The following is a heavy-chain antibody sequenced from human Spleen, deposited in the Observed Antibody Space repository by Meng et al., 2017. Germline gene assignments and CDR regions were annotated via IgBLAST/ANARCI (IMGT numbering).Heavy chain of an antibody. J-gene: IGHJ4*02. V-gene: IGHV4-61*09. CDR2: IYGSGST. Sequence: SENLSLTCTVSGGSISSNIYYWNWIRQPAGKGLEWIGHIYGSGSTNYNPSLKSRATISVDTSKNQFSLKLSSVTAADTAVYYCASQFRGATIWDWGQGTLVTVSS. D-gene: IGHD1-26*01. CDR3: ASQFRGATIWD. CDR1: GGSISSNIYY.